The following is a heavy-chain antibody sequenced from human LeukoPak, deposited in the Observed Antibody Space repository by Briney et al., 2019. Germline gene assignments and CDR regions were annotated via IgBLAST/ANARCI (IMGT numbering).Heavy chain of an antibody. CDR1: GFTFSSYG. V-gene: IGHV3-30*18. J-gene: IGHJ4*02. CDR2: ISYDGSNK. CDR3: AKLNNAGYCTDGVCDY. Sequence: PGRSLRLPCAASGFTFSSYGMHWARQAPGKGLEWVAVISYDGSNKYYADSVKGRFTISRDNSKNTLYLQMNSLRAEDTAVYYCAKLNNAGYCTDGVCDYWGQGTLVTVSS. D-gene: IGHD2-8*01.